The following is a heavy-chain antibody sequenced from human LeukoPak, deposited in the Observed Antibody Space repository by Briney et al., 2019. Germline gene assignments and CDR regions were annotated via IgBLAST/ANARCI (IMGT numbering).Heavy chain of an antibody. J-gene: IGHJ5*02. D-gene: IGHD5-24*01. CDR1: GFTFSNVW. CDR3: AKESPLSMAGA. Sequence: GGSLRLSCEASGFTFSNVWMNWVRQAPGKGLEWIGRIKTKTDGGTTEYAAPVKGRFTISRDDSKNTLYLQMNSLRPEDTALYYCAKESPLSMAGAWGQGTLVTVSS. V-gene: IGHV3-15*01. CDR2: IKTKTDGGTT.